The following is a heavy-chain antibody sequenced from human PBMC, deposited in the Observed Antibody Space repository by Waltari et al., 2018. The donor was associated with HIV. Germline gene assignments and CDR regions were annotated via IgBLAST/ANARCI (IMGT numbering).Heavy chain of an antibody. CDR1: GFTFSTYG. V-gene: IGHV3-33*01. D-gene: IGHD3-10*01. J-gene: IGHJ4*02. CDR2: IWYDGSNK. Sequence: QVQLVESGGGVVQPGRSLRRSCAASGFTFSTYGMTWVRQAPGKGMGWVAGIWYDGSNKYYADSVKGRLTISRDNSKNTVYLQINRLRAEDTAVYYCAREGHYYGSGRFGGDYWGQGTLVTVSS. CDR3: AREGHYYGSGRFGGDY.